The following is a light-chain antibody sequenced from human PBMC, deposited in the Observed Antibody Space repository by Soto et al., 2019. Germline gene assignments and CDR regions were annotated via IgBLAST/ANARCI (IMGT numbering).Light chain of an antibody. CDR3: AAWDDSLNAYV. Sequence: QSVLTQPPSVSEAPRQRVTISCSGSSSNIGYNGVNWYQQFPGKAPKLLIYYDDLKPSGASDRFSGSKSGTSASLVIRGLQSDDEADYYCAAWDDSLNAYVFGIGTRSPS. CDR2: YDD. CDR1: SSNIGYNG. V-gene: IGLV1-36*01. J-gene: IGLJ1*01.